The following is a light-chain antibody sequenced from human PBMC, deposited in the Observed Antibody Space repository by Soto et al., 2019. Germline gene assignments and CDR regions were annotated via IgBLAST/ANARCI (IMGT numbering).Light chain of an antibody. CDR3: QPYNNWPLT. V-gene: IGKV3-15*01. Sequence: EVVMTQSPATLSVSLGDRATLSCRASQSVSSNLAWYQQKPGQGPRLLIYDTSTRATGVPARFSGSRSGSEFTLTINSLQSEDFAIYYCQPYNNWPLTFGGGTKVESK. CDR1: QSVSSN. CDR2: DTS. J-gene: IGKJ4*01.